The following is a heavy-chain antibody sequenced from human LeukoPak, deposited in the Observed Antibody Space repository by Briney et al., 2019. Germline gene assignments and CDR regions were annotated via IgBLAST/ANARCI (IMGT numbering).Heavy chain of an antibody. CDR1: GFDFSSYG. CDR2: ISYDGSNK. V-gene: IGHV3-30*18. D-gene: IGHD6-13*01. Sequence: GEALRLSCAASGFDFSSYGMHWVRQAPGKGLEWVAVISYDGSNKYYADSVKGRFTISRDNSKNTLYLQMNSLRAEDTAVYYCAKDQSSSWWEFDYWGQGTLVTVSS. CDR3: AKDQSSSWWEFDY. J-gene: IGHJ4*02.